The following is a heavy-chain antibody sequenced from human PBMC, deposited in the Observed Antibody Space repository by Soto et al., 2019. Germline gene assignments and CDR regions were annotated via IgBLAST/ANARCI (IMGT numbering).Heavy chain of an antibody. D-gene: IGHD3-10*01. CDR1: GGTFSSYA. V-gene: IGHV1-69*06. J-gene: IGHJ4*02. CDR2: IIPIFGTA. CDR3: ARGPHYGSGSYSSDY. Sequence: GASVKVSCKASGGTFSSYAISWVRQAPGQGLEWMGGIIPIFGTANYAQKFQGRVTITADKSTSTAYMELSSLRSEDTAVYYCARGPHYGSGSYSSDYWGQGTLVTVSS.